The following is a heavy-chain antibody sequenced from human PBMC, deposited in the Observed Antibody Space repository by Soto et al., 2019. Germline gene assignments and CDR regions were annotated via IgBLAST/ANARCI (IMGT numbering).Heavy chain of an antibody. V-gene: IGHV3-48*01. CDR3: ARDRGRYHDL. CDR1: GFTFSSYG. J-gene: IGHJ5*02. D-gene: IGHD2-2*01. Sequence: GGSLRLSCVASGFTFSSYGMHWVRQAPGKGLEWVLYISSSNSIYYADSVKGRFTISRDNAKNSLYLQMNSLRGEDTAVYYCARDRGRYHDLWGQGTLVTVSS. CDR2: ISSSNSI.